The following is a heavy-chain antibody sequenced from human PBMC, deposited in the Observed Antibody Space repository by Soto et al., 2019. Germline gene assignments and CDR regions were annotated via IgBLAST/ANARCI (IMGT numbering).Heavy chain of an antibody. CDR2: ISVDGGDT. J-gene: IGHJ4*02. Sequence: RGSLRPSCAASGFTLSDYWRHCLRQVPGKGLLLVSRISVDGGDTAYADSVKGRLTISRDNAKKTLYLQMDTLRAEDPAIYFCAIAPEQRPIAYWGQGSLGTGSS. CDR1: GFTLSDYW. V-gene: IGHV3-74*03. D-gene: IGHD6-19*01. CDR3: AIAPEQRPIAY.